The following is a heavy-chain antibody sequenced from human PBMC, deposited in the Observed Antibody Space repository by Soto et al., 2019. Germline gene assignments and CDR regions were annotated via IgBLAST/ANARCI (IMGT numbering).Heavy chain of an antibody. CDR2: INHSGST. D-gene: IGHD3-22*01. Sequence: SETLSLTCAVYGGSFSGYYWSWIRQPPGKGLEWIGEINHSGSTNYNPSLKSRVTISVDTSKNQFSLRLSSVTAADTAVYYCARGHRITMIVVVTPSYGYWGQGTLVTVSS. CDR1: GGSFSGYY. V-gene: IGHV4-34*01. J-gene: IGHJ4*02. CDR3: ARGHRITMIVVVTPSYGY.